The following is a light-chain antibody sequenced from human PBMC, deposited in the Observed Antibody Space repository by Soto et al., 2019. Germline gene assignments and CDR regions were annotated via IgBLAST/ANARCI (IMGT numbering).Light chain of an antibody. V-gene: IGKV3-15*01. CDR1: QSVSSN. Sequence: EIVMTQSPATLSVSPGERATLSCRASQSVSSNLAWYQQKPGQAPRLLIYGASTRATGIPARFSGSGSGTEITLTISSLQSEDVAVYYCQQYNNWPRGTFGQGTKLEIK. CDR3: QQYNNWPRGT. J-gene: IGKJ2*01. CDR2: GAS.